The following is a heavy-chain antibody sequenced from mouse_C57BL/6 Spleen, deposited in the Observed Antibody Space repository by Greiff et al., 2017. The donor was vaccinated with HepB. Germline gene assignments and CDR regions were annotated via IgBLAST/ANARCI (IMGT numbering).Heavy chain of an antibody. J-gene: IGHJ2*01. CDR2: IDPSDSYT. D-gene: IGHD2-1*01. V-gene: IGHV1-59*01. CDR1: GYTFTSYW. Sequence: QVQLKQPGAELVRPGTSVKLSCKASGYTFTSYWMHWVKQRPGQGLEWIGVIDPSDSYTNYNQKFKGKATLTVDTSSSTAYMQLSSLTSEDSAVYYCARLRPYGNLDYWGQGTTLTVSS. CDR3: ARLRPYGNLDY.